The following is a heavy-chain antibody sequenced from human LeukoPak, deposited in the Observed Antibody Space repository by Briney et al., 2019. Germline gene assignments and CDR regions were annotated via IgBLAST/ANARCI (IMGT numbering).Heavy chain of an antibody. Sequence: PGGSLRLSCAASGFTFSSYGMHWVRQAPGKGLEWVAFIRYDGSNKYYADSVKGRFTISRDNSKNTLYLQMNSLRAEDTAVYYCAKDRLVVPAASVWFDPWGRGTLVTVSS. J-gene: IGHJ5*02. CDR2: IRYDGSNK. CDR3: AKDRLVVPAASVWFDP. V-gene: IGHV3-30*02. D-gene: IGHD2-2*01. CDR1: GFTFSSYG.